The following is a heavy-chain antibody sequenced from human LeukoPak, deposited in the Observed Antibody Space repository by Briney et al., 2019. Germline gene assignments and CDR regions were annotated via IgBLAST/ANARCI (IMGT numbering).Heavy chain of an antibody. D-gene: IGHD1-26*01. CDR2: IYNGVNT. J-gene: IGHJ5*02. Sequence: HSETLSLTCTVSGASVSSASYWSWIRQPQGKGVKWIAHIYNGVNTNYNPSLKSRVTISVDTSKNQFSLRLNSVTAADTAVYYCARSRAFNSGAFDPWGQGSLVTVSS. CDR1: GASVSSASY. CDR3: ARSRAFNSGAFDP. V-gene: IGHV4-61*01.